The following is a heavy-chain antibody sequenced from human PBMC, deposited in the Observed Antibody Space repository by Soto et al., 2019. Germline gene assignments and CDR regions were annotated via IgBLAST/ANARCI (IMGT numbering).Heavy chain of an antibody. Sequence: QVQLVQSGAEVKKPGASVKVSCKTSGYTFTSYPISWVRQAPGQGLKWMGWISAYNGNTNYAPKLQGRVTMTTDTSTRRAYRELTRMRSDETAVYYCARDGPPPGYWGQGTLGTVSA. CDR1: GYTFTSYP. V-gene: IGHV1-18*01. CDR2: ISAYNGNT. J-gene: IGHJ4*02. CDR3: ARDGPPPGY.